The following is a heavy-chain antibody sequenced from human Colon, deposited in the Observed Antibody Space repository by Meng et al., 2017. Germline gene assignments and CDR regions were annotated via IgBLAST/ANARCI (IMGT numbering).Heavy chain of an antibody. D-gene: IGHD6-19*01. Sequence: QVQLQQWGAGLLKPSETLSLTCAVYGGSFSGYYWSWIRQPPGKGLEWIGEINHSGSTNCNPSLKSRVTISVDTSKNQFSLKLSSVTAADTAVYYCARERLSSGWYGGRWFDPWGQGTLVTVSS. CDR3: ARERLSSGWYGGRWFDP. CDR2: INHSGST. CDR1: GGSFSGYY. V-gene: IGHV4-34*01. J-gene: IGHJ5*02.